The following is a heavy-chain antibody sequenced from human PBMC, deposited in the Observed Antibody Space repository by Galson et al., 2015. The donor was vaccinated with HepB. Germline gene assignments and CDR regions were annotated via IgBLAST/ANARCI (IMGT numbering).Heavy chain of an antibody. Sequence: ETLSLTCAVYGGSFSGYYWSWIRQPPGKGLEWIGEINHSGSTNYNPSLKSRVTISVDTSKNQFSLKLSSVTAADTAVYYCARFWGPFGELFGPTPSRHKYGMDVWGQGTTVTVSS. D-gene: IGHD3-10*01. J-gene: IGHJ6*02. CDR1: GGSFSGYY. CDR2: INHSGST. CDR3: ARFWGPFGELFGPTPSRHKYGMDV. V-gene: IGHV4-34*01.